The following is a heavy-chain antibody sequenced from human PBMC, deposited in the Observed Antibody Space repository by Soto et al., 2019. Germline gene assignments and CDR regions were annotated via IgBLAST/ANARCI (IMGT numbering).Heavy chain of an antibody. J-gene: IGHJ4*02. Sequence: GGSLRLSCVGSGFNFVSYALSWVRQAPGRGLEWISGISGSGSPTDYADSVKGRFSISRDNSKNILYLQMSGLRAEDTAVYYCTKMAGSGNYYSNFDYWSQGTQVTVSS. CDR2: ISGSGSPT. CDR1: GFNFVSYA. CDR3: TKMAGSGNYYSNFDY. D-gene: IGHD3-10*01. V-gene: IGHV3-23*01.